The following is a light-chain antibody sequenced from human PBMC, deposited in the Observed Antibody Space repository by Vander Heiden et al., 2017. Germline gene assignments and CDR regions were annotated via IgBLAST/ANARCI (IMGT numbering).Light chain of an antibody. CDR2: DVS. CDR1: SSGGGGHNY. V-gene: IGLV2-14*03. CDR3: SSYTSSSPPVV. J-gene: IGLJ1*01. Sequence: QSALTPPASAAASAGTSITTSCTGTSSGGGGHNYVYWYQQQPGKAPKLMIYDVSNRPSGVSNRFSGSKSGNTASLTISGLQAEDEADYYCSSYTSSSPPVVFGTGTKVTVL.